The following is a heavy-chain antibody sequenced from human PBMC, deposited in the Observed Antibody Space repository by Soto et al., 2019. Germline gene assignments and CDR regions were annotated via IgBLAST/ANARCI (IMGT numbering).Heavy chain of an antibody. Sequence: QMQLVQSGAEVKKTGSSVKVSCKASGYTFTYRYLHWVRQAPGQALEWMGWITPFNGNTNYAQKFRDRVTITRDRSMSTAYMELSSLRSEDTAMYYCWEDDSSGYGFDYWGQGTLVTVSS. V-gene: IGHV1-45*02. CDR1: GYTFTYRY. J-gene: IGHJ4*02. CDR2: ITPFNGNT. CDR3: WEDDSSGYGFDY. D-gene: IGHD3-22*01.